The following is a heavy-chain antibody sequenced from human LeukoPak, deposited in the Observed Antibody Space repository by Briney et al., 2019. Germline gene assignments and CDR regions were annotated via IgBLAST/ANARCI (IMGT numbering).Heavy chain of an antibody. CDR1: GYTFTGYY. D-gene: IGHD3-9*01. J-gene: IGHJ4*02. Sequence: ASVKVSCKASGYTFTGYYMHWVRQAPGQGLEWMGWINPNSGGTNYAQKFQGRVTMTRDTSISTAYMELSSLRSEDTAVYYCARDLLRYFDWSPLYYFDYWGQGTLVTVSS. V-gene: IGHV1-2*02. CDR3: ARDLLRYFDWSPLYYFDY. CDR2: INPNSGGT.